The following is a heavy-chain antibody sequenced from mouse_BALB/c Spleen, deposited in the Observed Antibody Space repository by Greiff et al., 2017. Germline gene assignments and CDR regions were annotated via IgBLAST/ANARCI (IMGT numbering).Heavy chain of an antibody. CDR3: ARSANYGNYYFDY. J-gene: IGHJ2*01. D-gene: IGHD2-1*01. Sequence: DVKLVESGGGLVQPGGSRKLSCAASGFTFSSFGMHWVRQAPEKGLEWVAYISSGSSTIYYADTVKGRFTISRDNPKNTLFLQMTSLRSEDTAMYYCARSANYGNYYFDYWGQGTTLTVSS. CDR2: ISSGSSTI. V-gene: IGHV5-17*02. CDR1: GFTFSSFG.